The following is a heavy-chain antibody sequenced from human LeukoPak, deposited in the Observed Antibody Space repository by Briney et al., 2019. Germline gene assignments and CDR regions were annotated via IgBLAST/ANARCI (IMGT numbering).Heavy chain of an antibody. CDR2: INHSGST. D-gene: IGHD3-22*01. Sequence: SETLSLTCAVYGGSFSGYYWSWIRQPPGKGLGWIGEINHSGSTNYNPSLKSRVTISVDTSKNQFSLKLSSVTAADTAVYYCARGLLYYYDSSGYYYWGQGTLVTVSS. CDR1: GGSFSGYY. J-gene: IGHJ4*02. CDR3: ARGLLYYYDSSGYYY. V-gene: IGHV4-34*01.